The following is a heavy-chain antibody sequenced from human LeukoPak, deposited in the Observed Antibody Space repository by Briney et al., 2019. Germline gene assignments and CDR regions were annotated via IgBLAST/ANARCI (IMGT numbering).Heavy chain of an antibody. J-gene: IGHJ4*02. CDR2: INPSTGST. CDR1: GYTFTTYY. Sequence: ASVKVSCKASGYTFTTYYMHWVRQAPGPGLEWMGIINPSTGSTRYAQKFQGRVTMTRDMSTSTVYMELSSLRSEDTAAYYCARAEDLSSWYIPSFFDYWGQGTLVTVSS. CDR3: ARAEDLSSWYIPSFFDY. D-gene: IGHD6-13*01. V-gene: IGHV1-46*01.